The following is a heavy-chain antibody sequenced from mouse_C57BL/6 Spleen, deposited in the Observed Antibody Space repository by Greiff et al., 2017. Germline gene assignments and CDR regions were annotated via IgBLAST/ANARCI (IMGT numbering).Heavy chain of an antibody. J-gene: IGHJ3*01. CDR2: IDPETGGT. CDR1: GYTFTDYE. V-gene: IGHV1-15*01. CDR3: TPYYGSSYGFAY. Sequence: QVQLKESGAELVRPGASVTLSCKASGYTFTDYEMHWVKQTPVHGLEWIGAIDPETGGTAYNQKFKGKAILTADKSSSTAYMELRSLTSEDSAVYYCTPYYGSSYGFAYWGQGTLVTVSA. D-gene: IGHD1-1*01.